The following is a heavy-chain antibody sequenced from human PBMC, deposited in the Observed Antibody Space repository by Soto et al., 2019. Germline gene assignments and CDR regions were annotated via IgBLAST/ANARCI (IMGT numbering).Heavy chain of an antibody. Sequence: QVQLVQSGAEVKKPGSSVKVSCKASGGTFSSYAISWVRQAPGQGLEWMGGIIPIFGTANYAQNFQGRVTITADESTSTADMELSSLRSEDTAVYYCAGWAYGGNDALDKLDYWGQGTLVTVSS. CDR3: AGWAYGGNDALDKLDY. J-gene: IGHJ4*02. D-gene: IGHD2-15*01. CDR2: IIPIFGTA. V-gene: IGHV1-69*01. CDR1: GGTFSSYA.